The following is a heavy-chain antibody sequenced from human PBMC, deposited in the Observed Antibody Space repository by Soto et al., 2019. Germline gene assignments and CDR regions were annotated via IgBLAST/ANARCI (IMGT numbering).Heavy chain of an antibody. J-gene: IGHJ4*02. CDR3: AKAVRGYNRRDFDY. D-gene: IGHD5-18*01. CDR1: GFTFSSYA. CDR2: ISGSGGST. V-gene: IGHV3-23*01. Sequence: GGSLRLSCAASGFTFSSYAMSWVRQAPGKGLEWVSAISGSGGSTYYADSVKGRFTISRDNSKNTLYLQMNSLRAEDTAVYDCAKAVRGYNRRDFDYWGQGTLVTVSS.